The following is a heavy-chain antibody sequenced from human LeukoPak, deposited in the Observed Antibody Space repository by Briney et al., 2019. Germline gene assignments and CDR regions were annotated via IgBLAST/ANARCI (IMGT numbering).Heavy chain of an antibody. CDR3: STDSGIAVVGVFDF. CDR2: IKSKSDGGTI. CDR1: GFTFRNGW. V-gene: IGHV3-15*01. Sequence: PGGSLRLSCAASGFTFRNGWMSWVRQAPGKGLEWLGRIKSKSDGGTIDYAASVKGRFTISRDDSKNTVYLQMNSLKTEDTAVYYCSTDSGIAVVGVFDFWGQGTLVTVSS. D-gene: IGHD6-19*01. J-gene: IGHJ4*02.